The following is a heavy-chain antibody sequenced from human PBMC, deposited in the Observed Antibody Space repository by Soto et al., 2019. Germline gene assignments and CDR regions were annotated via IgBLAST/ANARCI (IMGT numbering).Heavy chain of an antibody. D-gene: IGHD1-1*01. J-gene: IGHJ6*02. V-gene: IGHV3-30*03. CDR1: GFIFSSYG. Sequence: QVQLVESGGGVVQPGRSLRLSCAASGFIFSSYGMHWVRQAPGKGLEWVAVISYDENNKHYADSVMGRFTISRDNSKNTLYIQMNSLRVEDTAVYYCARSTTWAPNYYYYALDVWGQGTTVTVSS. CDR2: ISYDENNK. CDR3: ARSTTWAPNYYYYALDV.